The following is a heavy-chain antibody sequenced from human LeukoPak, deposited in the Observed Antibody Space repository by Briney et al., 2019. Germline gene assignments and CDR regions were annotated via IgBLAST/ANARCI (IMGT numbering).Heavy chain of an antibody. CDR3: ARDIVGATRAWAFDI. D-gene: IGHD1-26*01. Sequence: GGSLRLSCAAYGVTFRSYSMNWVRQAPGKGLEWVSSISSSSSYIYYADSVKGRFTISRDNAKNSLYLQMNSLRAEDRTVYYCARDIVGATRAWAFDIWGQGTMVTVSS. V-gene: IGHV3-21*01. CDR2: ISSSSSYI. CDR1: GVTFRSYS. J-gene: IGHJ3*02.